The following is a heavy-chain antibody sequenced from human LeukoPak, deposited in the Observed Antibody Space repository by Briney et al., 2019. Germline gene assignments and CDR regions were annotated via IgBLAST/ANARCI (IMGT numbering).Heavy chain of an antibody. Sequence: ASVKVSCKASGYTFTGYYMHWVRQAPGQGLEWMGWINPNSGGTNYAQKFQGRVTMTRDTSISTAYMELSRLRSDDTAVYYCARGSRDYSSSWYGDYYYYYMDVWGKGTTVTISS. V-gene: IGHV1-2*02. CDR3: ARGSRDYSSSWYGDYYYYYMDV. CDR2: INPNSGGT. D-gene: IGHD6-13*01. CDR1: GYTFTGYY. J-gene: IGHJ6*03.